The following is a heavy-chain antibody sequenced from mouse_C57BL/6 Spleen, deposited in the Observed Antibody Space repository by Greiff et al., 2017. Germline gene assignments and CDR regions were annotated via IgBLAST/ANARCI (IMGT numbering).Heavy chain of an antibody. J-gene: IGHJ2*01. CDR3: ARGGTAYYFDY. D-gene: IGHD3-3*01. V-gene: IGHV5-17*01. CDR2: ISSGSSTI. Sequence: EVQLVESGGGLVKPGGSLKLSCAASGFTFSDYGMHWVRQAPEKGLEWVAYISSGSSTIYNADTVKGRFTISRDKAKNTLFLQLTSLRSEDTAMYYCARGGTAYYFDYWGQGTTLTVSS. CDR1: GFTFSDYG.